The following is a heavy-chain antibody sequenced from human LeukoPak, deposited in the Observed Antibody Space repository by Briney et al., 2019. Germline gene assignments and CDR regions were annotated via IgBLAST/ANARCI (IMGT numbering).Heavy chain of an antibody. D-gene: IGHD2-2*01. J-gene: IGHJ6*02. CDR1: GGTFSSYA. CDR3: ASGYCSSTSCLSPYYYYGMDV. Sequence: WASVTVSCTASGGTFSSYAISWVRQAPGQGLEWMGGIIPILGTANYAQKFQGRVTITADESTSTAYMELSSLRSEDTAVYYCASGYCSSTSCLSPYYYYGMDVWGQGTTVTVSS. CDR2: IIPILGTA. V-gene: IGHV1-69*13.